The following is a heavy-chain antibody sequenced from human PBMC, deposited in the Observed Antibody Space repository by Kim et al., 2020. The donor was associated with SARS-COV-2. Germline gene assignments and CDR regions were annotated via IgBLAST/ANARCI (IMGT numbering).Heavy chain of an antibody. J-gene: IGHJ6*02. CDR2: ISEAGAAT. V-gene: IGHV3-23*01. CDR1: GFTFSSYF. D-gene: IGHD3-10*01. CDR3: AKRDVGYHGSGGFYSSHYVYYYGMDV. Sequence: GGSLRLSCAASGFTFSSYFMSWVRQAPGKGLEWISSISEAGAATYYADSVQGRFTISRDNSKNTLFLQMNSLRAGDTAVYYCAKRDVGYHGSGGFYSSHYVYYYGMDVWGQGTTVTVSS.